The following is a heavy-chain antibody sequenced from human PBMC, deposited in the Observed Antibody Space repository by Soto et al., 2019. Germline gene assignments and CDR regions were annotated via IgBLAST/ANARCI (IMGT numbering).Heavy chain of an antibody. CDR2: ISSSGSTI. Sequence: QVQLVESGGGLVEPGGSLRLSCAASGFTFSDYYMTWIRQSPGKGLEWVSYISSSGSTIYNADSVKGRFTISRDNAKNSLYLQMNSLRVEDTAVYYCAREDDSSGYYFDFWGQGTLVTVSS. CDR3: AREDDSSGYYFDF. D-gene: IGHD3-22*01. V-gene: IGHV3-11*01. CDR1: GFTFSDYY. J-gene: IGHJ4*02.